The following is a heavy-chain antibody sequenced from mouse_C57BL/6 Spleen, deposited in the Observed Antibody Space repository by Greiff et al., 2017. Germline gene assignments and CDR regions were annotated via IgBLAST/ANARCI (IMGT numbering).Heavy chain of an antibody. V-gene: IGHV1-55*01. CDR3: ARTITTVAYYFDY. D-gene: IGHD1-1*01. CDR1: GYTFTSYW. CDR2: IYPGSGST. Sequence: QLQQPGAELVKPGASVKMSCKASGYTFTSYWITWVKQRPGQGLEWIGDIYPGSGSTNYNEKFKSKATLTVDTSSSTAYMQLSSLTSEDSAVYYCARTITTVAYYFDYWGQGTTLTVSS. J-gene: IGHJ2*01.